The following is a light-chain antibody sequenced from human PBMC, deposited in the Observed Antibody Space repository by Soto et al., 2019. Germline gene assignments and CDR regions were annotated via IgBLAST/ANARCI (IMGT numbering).Light chain of an antibody. V-gene: IGKV1-39*01. CDR2: AAS. Sequence: DIQMTQSPSSLSASVGDRVTITCRASQTISSYLNWYQHKPGKAPKLLIYAASNLQSGVPSRFSGSGSGTAFTHTISSLQPEDFATYYCQQSYCLPRTFGGGARVEIK. CDR3: QQSYCLPRT. CDR1: QTISSY. J-gene: IGKJ4*01.